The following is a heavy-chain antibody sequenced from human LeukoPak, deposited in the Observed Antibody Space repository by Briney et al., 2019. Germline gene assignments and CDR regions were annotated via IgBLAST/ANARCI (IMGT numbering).Heavy chain of an antibody. CDR3: ARVKAHYYGSGSYYSFDY. V-gene: IGHV3-53*01. CDR1: GFTVSSNY. Sequence: GGSLRLSCAASGFTVSSNYMSWVRQAPGKGLEWVSVIYSGGSTYYADSVKGRFTISRDNSKNTLYLQMNSLRAEDTAVYYCARVKAHYYGSGSYYSFDYWGQGTLVTVSS. J-gene: IGHJ4*02. CDR2: IYSGGST. D-gene: IGHD3-10*01.